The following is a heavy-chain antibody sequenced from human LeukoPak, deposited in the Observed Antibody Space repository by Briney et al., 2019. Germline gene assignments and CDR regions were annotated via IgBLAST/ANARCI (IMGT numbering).Heavy chain of an antibody. CDR1: GGSFSGYY. Sequence: PPETLSLTCAVYGGSFSGYYWSWIRQPPGKGLEWIGEINHSGSTNYNPSLKSRVTISVDTSKNQFSLKLSSVTAADTAVYYCARGLMTTVTSFDYWGQGTLVTVSS. D-gene: IGHD4-17*01. CDR3: ARGLMTTVTSFDY. V-gene: IGHV4-34*01. CDR2: INHSGST. J-gene: IGHJ4*02.